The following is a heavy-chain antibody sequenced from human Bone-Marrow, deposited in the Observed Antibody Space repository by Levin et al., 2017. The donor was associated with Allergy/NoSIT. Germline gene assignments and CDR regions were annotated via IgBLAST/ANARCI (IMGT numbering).Heavy chain of an antibody. J-gene: IGHJ4*02. CDR3: ARSNGVNFDY. D-gene: IGHD2-8*01. Sequence: SETLSLTCTVSGGSISSSSYYWGWIRQPPGKGLEWIGSIYYSGSTYYNPSLKSRVTISVDTSKNQFSLKLSSVTAADTAVYYCARSNGVNFDYWGQGTLVTVSS. CDR1: GGSISSSSYY. CDR2: IYYSGST. V-gene: IGHV4-39*01.